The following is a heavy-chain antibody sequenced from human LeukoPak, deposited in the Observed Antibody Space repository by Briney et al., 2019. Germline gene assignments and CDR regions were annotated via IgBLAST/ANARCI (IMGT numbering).Heavy chain of an antibody. D-gene: IGHD3-10*01. Sequence: PSETLSLTCTVSGGSISSSSYYWGWIRQPPGKGLEWIGSIYYSGSTYYNPSLKSRVTISVDTSKNQFSLKLSSVTAADTAVYYCARVELLVNWFDPWGQGTLVTVSS. V-gene: IGHV4-39*07. CDR3: ARVELLVNWFDP. CDR2: IYYSGST. J-gene: IGHJ5*02. CDR1: GGSISSSSYY.